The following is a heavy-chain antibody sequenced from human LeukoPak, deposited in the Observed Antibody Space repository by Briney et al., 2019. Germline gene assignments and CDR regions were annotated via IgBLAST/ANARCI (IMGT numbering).Heavy chain of an antibody. D-gene: IGHD3-22*01. V-gene: IGHV1-18*01. CDR3: ARATRYYYDSSGYYPFDY. Sequence: AASVKVSCKASGYTFTSYGISWVRQAPGQGLEWMGWISAYNGNTNHAQKLQGRVTMTTDASTSTAYMELRSLRSDDTAVYYCARATRYYYDSSGYYPFDYWGQGTLVTVSS. CDR1: GYTFTSYG. CDR2: ISAYNGNT. J-gene: IGHJ4*02.